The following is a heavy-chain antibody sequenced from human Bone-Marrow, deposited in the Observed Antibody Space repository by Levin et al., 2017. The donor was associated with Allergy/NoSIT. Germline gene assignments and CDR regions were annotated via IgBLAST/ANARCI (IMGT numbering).Heavy chain of an antibody. D-gene: IGHD3-10*01. CDR2: IDRYGRT. Sequence: ASETLSLTCAVYDGSLSGHYWSWIRQPPGKGLEWIGEIDRYGRTNYNPSLESRVTMSVDTSKNQFSLNLNSVTAADTSVYFCASRRFQVRGSRYYHYGLSVWGQGTTVIVSS. CDR1: DGSLSGHY. V-gene: IGHV4-34*01. J-gene: IGHJ6*02. CDR3: ASRRFQVRGSRYYHYGLSV.